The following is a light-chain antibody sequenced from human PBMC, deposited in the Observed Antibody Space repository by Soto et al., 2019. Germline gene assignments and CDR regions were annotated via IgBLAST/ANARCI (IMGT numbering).Light chain of an antibody. J-gene: IGKJ2*01. CDR2: KAS. Sequence: DIQMTQSPSTLSASVGDRVTITCRASQTISNWLAWYQQRPGKAPNLLIYKASNLESGVSSRFSGCGSGTEFTLTISSLQPDDFATYYCQHYNSYPYNFGQGTKLEIK. CDR3: QHYNSYPYN. V-gene: IGKV1-5*03. CDR1: QTISNW.